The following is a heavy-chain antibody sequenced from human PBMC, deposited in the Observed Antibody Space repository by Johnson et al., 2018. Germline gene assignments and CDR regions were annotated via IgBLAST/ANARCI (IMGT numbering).Heavy chain of an antibody. V-gene: IGHV3-48*01. J-gene: IGHJ6*03. Sequence: VQLVQSGGALVQXGGSLGLSCAASGFTFSTYSMTWVRQAPGKGLEWVSYISGDTTTIFYADSVKGRLTVSRDNGKKSFYMQMNSLRVADTSVYYCAREGVATNGVYMDVWGKGTTVTVSS. CDR1: GFTFSTYS. D-gene: IGHD2-21*02. CDR3: AREGVATNGVYMDV. CDR2: ISGDTTTI.